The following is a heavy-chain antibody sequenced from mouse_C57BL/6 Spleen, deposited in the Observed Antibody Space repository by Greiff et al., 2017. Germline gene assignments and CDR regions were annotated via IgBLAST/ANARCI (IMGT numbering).Heavy chain of an antibody. V-gene: IGHV1-62-3*01. CDR1: GYTFTSYW. Sequence: QVQLQQPGAELVKPGASVKLSCTASGYTFTSYWMHWVKQRPGRGLAWIGRIDPKSGGTKYTEKFKSKATMTVDKPSSTAYMQHSSLTSEDSAVYYCARDYDYDEGGYFDYWGQGTTLTVSS. CDR2: IDPKSGGT. D-gene: IGHD2-4*01. J-gene: IGHJ2*01. CDR3: ARDYDYDEGGYFDY.